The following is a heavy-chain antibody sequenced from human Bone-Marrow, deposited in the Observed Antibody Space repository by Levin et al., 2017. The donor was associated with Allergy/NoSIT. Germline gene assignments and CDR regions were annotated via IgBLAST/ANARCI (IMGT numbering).Heavy chain of an antibody. CDR3: ARDSEYSSSWSMDY. CDR1: GFTVSSDY. CDR2: IYSGGTT. D-gene: IGHD6-13*01. V-gene: IGHV3-66*02. J-gene: IGHJ4*02. Sequence: GESLKISCAASGFTVSSDYMNWVRQAPGKGLEWVSVIYSGGTTKYADSVRGRFIVSRDNSKNTLFLQLNSLRAEDTAVYYCARDSEYSSSWSMDYWGQGTLVTVSS.